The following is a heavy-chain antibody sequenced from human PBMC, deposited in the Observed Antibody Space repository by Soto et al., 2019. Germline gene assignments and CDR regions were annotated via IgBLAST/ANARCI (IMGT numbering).Heavy chain of an antibody. V-gene: IGHV4-31*03. D-gene: IGHD2-8*02. CDR3: AAAQSEYWFDY. CDR2: IYYSGST. J-gene: IGHJ4*02. Sequence: SETLSLTCTVSGGSIISAGYYWSCIRQLPGKGLEWIGYIYYSGSTYYNPSLKSRLIISIDTSENQFSLKLSSVTAADTAVYYCAAAQSEYWFDYWGQGTLVTVSS. CDR1: GGSIISAGYY.